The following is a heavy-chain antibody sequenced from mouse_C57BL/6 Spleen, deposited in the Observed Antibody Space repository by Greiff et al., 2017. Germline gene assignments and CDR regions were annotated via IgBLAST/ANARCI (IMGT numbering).Heavy chain of an antibody. Sequence: DVKLQESGPGLVKPSQSLSLTCSVTGYSITSGYYWNWIRQFPGNKLEWMGYISYDGSNNYNPSLKNRISITRDTSKNQFFLKLNSVTTEDTATYYCARDGYYEDWYFDVWGTGTTVTVSS. CDR1: GYSITSGYY. D-gene: IGHD2-3*01. CDR2: ISYDGSN. CDR3: ARDGYYEDWYFDV. J-gene: IGHJ1*03. V-gene: IGHV3-6*01.